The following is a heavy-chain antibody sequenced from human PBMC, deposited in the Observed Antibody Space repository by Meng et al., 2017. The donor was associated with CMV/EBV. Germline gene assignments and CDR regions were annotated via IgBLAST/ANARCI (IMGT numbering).Heavy chain of an antibody. CDR3: AKDISSVYKPYYYYGMDV. J-gene: IGHJ6*02. V-gene: IGHV3-9*01. CDR1: GFTFDDYA. D-gene: IGHD1-14*01. Sequence: SLKISCAASGFTFDDYAMHWVRQAPGKGLEWVSGISWNSGSIGYADSVKGRFTISRDNAKNSLYLLMNSLRAEDTALYYCAKDISSVYKPYYYYGMDVWGQGTTVTVSS. CDR2: ISWNSGSI.